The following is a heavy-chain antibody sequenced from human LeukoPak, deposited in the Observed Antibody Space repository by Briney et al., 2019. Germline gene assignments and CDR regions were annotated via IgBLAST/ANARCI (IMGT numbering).Heavy chain of an antibody. CDR3: ASKSLRTEFDY. Sequence: SETLSLTCTVSGGSISSSSYYWGWIRQPPGKGLEWIGSIYYSGSTYYNPSLKSRVTISVDTSKNQFSLKLSSVTAADTAVYYCASKSLRTEFDYWGQGALVTVSS. D-gene: IGHD1-14*01. CDR2: IYYSGST. J-gene: IGHJ4*02. V-gene: IGHV4-39*07. CDR1: GGSISSSSYY.